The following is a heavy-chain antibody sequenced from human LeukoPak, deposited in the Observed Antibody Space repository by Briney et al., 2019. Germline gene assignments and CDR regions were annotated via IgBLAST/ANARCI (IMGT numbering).Heavy chain of an antibody. D-gene: IGHD1-26*01. CDR3: ARENSGSYREFDY. J-gene: IGHJ4*02. V-gene: IGHV4-4*07. Sequence: SETLSLTCTVSGGSISSYYWSWIRQPAGKGLEWIGRIHTSGSTNYNASLKSRVSMSVDTSKNQFSLKLSSVTAADTAVFYCARENSGSYREFDYWGQGTLVTVSS. CDR1: GGSISSYY. CDR2: IHTSGST.